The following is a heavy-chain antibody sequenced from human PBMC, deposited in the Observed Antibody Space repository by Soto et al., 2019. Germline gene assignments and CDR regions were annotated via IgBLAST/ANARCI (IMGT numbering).Heavy chain of an antibody. CDR3: GRVDIGATPGGGGHYYYYGMDV. CDR2: IIPIFGTA. CDR1: GGTFSSYA. J-gene: IGHJ6*02. V-gene: IGHV1-69*01. Sequence: QVQLVQSGAEVKKPGSSVKVSCKASGGTFSSYAISWVRQAPGQGLEWMGGIIPIFGTANYAQKFQGRVTITADESTSTAYMELSSLRSEDTAVYYCGRVDIGATPGGGGHYYYYGMDVWGQGTTVTVSS. D-gene: IGHD5-12*01.